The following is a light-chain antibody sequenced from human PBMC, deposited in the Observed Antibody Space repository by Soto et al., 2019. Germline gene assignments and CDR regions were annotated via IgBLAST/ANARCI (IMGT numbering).Light chain of an antibody. CDR3: QQCYDSHPLM. Sequence: EIVMTQSPATLSVSPGERATLSCRASRTSNRKLAWYQQKPGQAPRRLISGASTRATGSPARFSGSGSGTELTLTISSLQSEGFAVYYCQQCYDSHPLMFGGGTKVEIK. J-gene: IGKJ4*02. V-gene: IGKV3-15*01. CDR2: GAS. CDR1: RTSNRK.